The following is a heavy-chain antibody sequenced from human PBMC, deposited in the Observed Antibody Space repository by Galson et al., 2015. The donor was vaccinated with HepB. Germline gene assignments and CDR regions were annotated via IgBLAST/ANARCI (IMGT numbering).Heavy chain of an antibody. Sequence: SEPLSLTCAVSGDSISSRNWWSWVRQPPGKGLEWIGEIYNSGTTNYNPSLKSRVTISIDKSKNDFSLKLNSVTAADTAVYYCAREGSAHADAFDIWGQGTMVIVSS. CDR1: GDSISSRNW. J-gene: IGHJ3*02. D-gene: IGHD2-15*01. CDR2: IYNSGTT. CDR3: AREGSAHADAFDI. V-gene: IGHV4-4*02.